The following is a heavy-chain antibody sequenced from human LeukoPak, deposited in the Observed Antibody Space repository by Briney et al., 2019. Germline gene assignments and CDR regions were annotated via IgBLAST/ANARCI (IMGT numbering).Heavy chain of an antibody. CDR3: ARDLGYYGSGSYYNEAFDY. CDR1: GYTFTGYY. D-gene: IGHD3-10*01. Sequence: ASVKVSCKASGYTFTGYYMHWVRQAPGQGREWMGWINPNSGGTNYAQKFQGRVTMTRDTSISTAYMELSRLRSDDTAVYYCARDLGYYGSGSYYNEAFDYWGQGTLVTVSS. CDR2: INPNSGGT. J-gene: IGHJ4*02. V-gene: IGHV1-2*02.